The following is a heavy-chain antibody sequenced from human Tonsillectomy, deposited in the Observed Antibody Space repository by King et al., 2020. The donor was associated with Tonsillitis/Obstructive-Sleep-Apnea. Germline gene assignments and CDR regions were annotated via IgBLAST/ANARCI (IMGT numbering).Heavy chain of an antibody. V-gene: IGHV3-66*01. D-gene: IGHD3-16*02. CDR3: ARGIVNPGYFDY. Sequence: VQLVESGGGLVQPGGSLRLSCAASGFTVSSNHMSWVRQAPGKGLEWVSAIYSGGNIHYADSVKGRFTISRDNSKNTLYVQMNSLRAEDTAVYYCARGIVNPGYFDYWGQGTLVTVSS. CDR2: IYSGGNI. J-gene: IGHJ4*02. CDR1: GFTVSSNH.